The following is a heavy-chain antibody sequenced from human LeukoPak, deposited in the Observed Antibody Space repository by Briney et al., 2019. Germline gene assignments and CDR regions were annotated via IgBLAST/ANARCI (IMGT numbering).Heavy chain of an antibody. J-gene: IGHJ4*02. CDR2: ISGSGGTT. D-gene: IGHD2-2*01. CDR3: VRVYCSSTSCSDYFDY. Sequence: PGGSLRLSCAASGFTFSAFEMNWVRQAPGKGLEWLSYISGSGGTTLYADSVKGRFTISRDNAKNSLYLQMSSLRVEDTAVYYCVRVYCSSTSCSDYFDYWGQGSLVTVSS. V-gene: IGHV3-48*03. CDR1: GFTFSAFE.